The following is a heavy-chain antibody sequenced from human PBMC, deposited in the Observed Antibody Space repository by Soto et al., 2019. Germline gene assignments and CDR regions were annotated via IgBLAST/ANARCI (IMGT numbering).Heavy chain of an antibody. CDR1: GFTFSSYG. D-gene: IGHD6-19*01. J-gene: IGHJ4*02. CDR2: ISYDGSNK. Sequence: GGSLRLSCAASGFTFSSYGMHWVRQAPGKGLEWVAVISYDGSNKYYADSVKGRFTISRDNSKNTLYLQMNSLRAEDTAVYYCAKSDQVADPDYWGQGTLVTVSS. V-gene: IGHV3-30*18. CDR3: AKSDQVADPDY.